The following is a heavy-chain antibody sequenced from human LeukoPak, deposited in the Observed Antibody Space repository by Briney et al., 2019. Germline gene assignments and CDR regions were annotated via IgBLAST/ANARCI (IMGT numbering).Heavy chain of an antibody. J-gene: IGHJ6*02. D-gene: IGHD5-18*01. CDR2: MNPNNGKA. CDR3: ARDLHLDTAMVSRNYYGMDV. CDR1: GYTFTSHD. V-gene: IGHV1-8*01. Sequence: GASVKVSCKTSGYTFTSHDIHWVRQATGQDLEWLGWMNPNNGKAAYAQKFQGRITMTRNTAIRTAYMELSSLRSEDTAVYYCARDLHLDTAMVSRNYYGMDVWGQGTTVTVSS.